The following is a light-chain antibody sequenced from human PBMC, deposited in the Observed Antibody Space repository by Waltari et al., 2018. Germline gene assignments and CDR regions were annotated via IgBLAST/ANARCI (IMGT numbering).Light chain of an antibody. V-gene: IGKV4-1*01. J-gene: IGKJ1*01. Sequence: DIVMTQSPDSLAVSLGQRATISCKSSQSILSDSNNKHFLPWYQQTVGQPPNLLMYLASTRASGVPDRFRGSGSATEFTLTISSLQAEDVAVYYCHQYYSNPQTFGQGTKVEIK. CDR1: QSILSDSNNKHF. CDR3: HQYYSNPQT. CDR2: LAS.